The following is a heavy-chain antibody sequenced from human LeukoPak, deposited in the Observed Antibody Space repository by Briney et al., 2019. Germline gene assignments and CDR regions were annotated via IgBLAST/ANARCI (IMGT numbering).Heavy chain of an antibody. Sequence: GGSLRLSCAASGFSFGSYWMSWVRQPPGKGLEWVANIKQDGSEKYYVDSVKGRFTISRDNAKNSLHPQMNSLRAEDTAVYYCAKYCGGDCDQGAFDIWGQGTMVTVSS. CDR3: AKYCGGDCDQGAFDI. V-gene: IGHV3-7*01. J-gene: IGHJ3*02. CDR1: GFSFGSYW. CDR2: IKQDGSEK. D-gene: IGHD2-21*01.